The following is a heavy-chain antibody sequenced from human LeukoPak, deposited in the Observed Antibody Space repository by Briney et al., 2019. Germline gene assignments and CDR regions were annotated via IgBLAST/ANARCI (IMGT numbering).Heavy chain of an antibody. Sequence: PGGSLRLSCATSGFTFSNHAMHWVRQASGKGLEWVSAIGTAGDTFYPGSVKGRFTISRENAKNSLSLQMNSLRDEDTAVYYCVRQQTPHGNFDYWGQGTLVTVSS. CDR2: IGTAGDT. CDR1: GFTFSNHA. J-gene: IGHJ4*02. V-gene: IGHV3-13*01. CDR3: VRQQTPHGNFDY. D-gene: IGHD1-26*01.